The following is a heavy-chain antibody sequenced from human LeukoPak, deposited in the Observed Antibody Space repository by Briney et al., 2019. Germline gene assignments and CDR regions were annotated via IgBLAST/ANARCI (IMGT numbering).Heavy chain of an antibody. CDR3: GSQREWSLSEYHFDY. J-gene: IGHJ4*02. CDR1: GYSISSGYY. V-gene: IGHV4-38-2*02. Sequence: SETLSLTCTVSGYSISSGYYCGWIRQPPGKGLEWIGSVYHSGSTYYNPSLKSRVTISTDKSKNQFSLKLTSVTAADTAVYYCGSQREWSLSEYHFDYWGQGTLVTVSS. D-gene: IGHD3-3*01. CDR2: VYHSGST.